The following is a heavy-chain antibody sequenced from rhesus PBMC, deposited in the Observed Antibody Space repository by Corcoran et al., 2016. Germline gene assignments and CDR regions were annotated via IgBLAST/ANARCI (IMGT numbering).Heavy chain of an antibody. CDR3: ARNLDY. CDR2: ISGSSGRT. Sequence: QVQLQESGPGLVKPSETLSLTCAVSGGSVSSSNWCSWIRKPPGKGLEWIGYISGSSGRTNYNPTRKIRVTIATDTAKNQFSLKLSSVTAADTAVYYCARNLDYWGQGVLVTVSS. CDR1: GGSVSSSNW. J-gene: IGHJ4*01. V-gene: IGHV4-65*01.